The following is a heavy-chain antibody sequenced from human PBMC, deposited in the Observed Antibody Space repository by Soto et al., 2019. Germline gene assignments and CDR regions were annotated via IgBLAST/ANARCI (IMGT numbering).Heavy chain of an antibody. CDR1: GFQFSSYE. CDR2: ISHSGATI. CDR3: ARGAFWYTTSTTDDAFDV. D-gene: IGHD6-6*01. J-gene: IGHJ3*01. Sequence: VGSLRLSGAASGFQFSSYEMNWVSQARGKGLEWVAHISHSGATIFYTDSVKGRFTISRDNTNNSLSLQMNSLRADDTAIYYCARGAFWYTTSTTDDAFDVWGQGTVVTVSS. V-gene: IGHV3-48*03.